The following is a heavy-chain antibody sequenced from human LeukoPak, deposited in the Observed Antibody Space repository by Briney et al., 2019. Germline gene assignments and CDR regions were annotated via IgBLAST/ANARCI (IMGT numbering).Heavy chain of an antibody. V-gene: IGHV3-7*03. Sequence: GGSLRLSCAASGFTFSSYWMTWVRQAPGKGLEWVANIKQDGSKKYYVDSVKGRFTISRDNAKSSLYLQMNSLRAEDTVVYYCARVRWAGGYSYGLFDYWGQGTLVTVSS. CDR3: ARVRWAGGYSYGLFDY. D-gene: IGHD5-18*01. J-gene: IGHJ4*02. CDR1: GFTFSSYW. CDR2: IKQDGSKK.